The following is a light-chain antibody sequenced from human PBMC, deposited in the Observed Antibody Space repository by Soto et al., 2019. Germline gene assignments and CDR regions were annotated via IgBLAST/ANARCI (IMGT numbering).Light chain of an antibody. CDR1: SSNIGTNY. Sequence: QSALTQPPSASGAPGQRVTISCSGGSSNIGTNYVYWYQHLPGMAPKLRIYRTTQRPSGIPDRFSASKSGTSASLAISGLRSEDEADYYCAGRDNSLSGHYVFGTGTKVTVL. V-gene: IGLV1-47*01. CDR3: AGRDNSLSGHYV. CDR2: RTT. J-gene: IGLJ1*01.